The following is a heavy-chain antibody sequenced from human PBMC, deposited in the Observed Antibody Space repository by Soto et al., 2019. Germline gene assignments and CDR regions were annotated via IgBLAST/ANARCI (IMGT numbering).Heavy chain of an antibody. J-gene: IGHJ6*03. D-gene: IGHD3-10*01. V-gene: IGHV5-51*01. Sequence: LGESLKISWKGSGYSFTSYWIGWVRQMPGKGLEWMGIIYPGDSDTRYSPSFQGQVTISADKSISTAYLQWSSLKASDTAMYYCARHLILGGQWFGELLPYMDVWGKGTTVTVSS. CDR1: GYSFTSYW. CDR2: IYPGDSDT. CDR3: ARHLILGGQWFGELLPYMDV.